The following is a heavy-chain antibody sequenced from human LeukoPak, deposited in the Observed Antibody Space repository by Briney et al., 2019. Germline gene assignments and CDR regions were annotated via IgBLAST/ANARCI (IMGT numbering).Heavy chain of an antibody. CDR1: GGSISSYY. J-gene: IGHJ4*02. Sequence: PSETLSLTCTVSGGSISSYYWSWIRQPPGKGLEWIGYIYYSGSTNYNPSLKSRVTISVDTSKNQFSLKLSSVTAADTAVYYCARAPWDCSGGSCLDYWGQGTLVTVSS. CDR2: IYYSGST. D-gene: IGHD2-15*01. V-gene: IGHV4-59*08. CDR3: ARAPWDCSGGSCLDY.